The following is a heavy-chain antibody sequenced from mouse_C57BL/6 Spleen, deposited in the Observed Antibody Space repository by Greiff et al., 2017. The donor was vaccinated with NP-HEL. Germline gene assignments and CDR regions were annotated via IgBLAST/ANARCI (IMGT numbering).Heavy chain of an antibody. CDR3: AREYSINYYAMDY. CDR2: ISDGGSYT. J-gene: IGHJ4*01. CDR1: GFTFSSYA. V-gene: IGHV5-4*01. Sequence: EVHLVESGGGLVKPGGSLKLSCAASGFTFSSYAMSWVRQTPEKRLEWVATISDGGSYTYYPDNVKGRFTISRDNAKNNLYLQMSHLKSEDTAMYYCAREYSINYYAMDYWGQGTSVTVSS. D-gene: IGHD2-5*01.